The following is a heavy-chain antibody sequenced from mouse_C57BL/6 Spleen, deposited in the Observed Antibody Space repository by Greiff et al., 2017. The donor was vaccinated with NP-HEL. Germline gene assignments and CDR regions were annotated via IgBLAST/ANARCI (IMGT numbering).Heavy chain of an antibody. D-gene: IGHD4-1*01. V-gene: IGHV6-3*01. Sequence: EVKLVESGGGLVQPGGSMKLSCVASGFTFSNYWMNWVRQSPEKGLEWVAQIRLKSDNYATHYAESVKGRFTISRDDSKSSVYLQMNNLRAEDTGIYYCTRRLNNWDYFDYWGQGTTLTVSS. J-gene: IGHJ2*01. CDR2: IRLKSDNYAT. CDR1: GFTFSNYW. CDR3: TRRLNNWDYFDY.